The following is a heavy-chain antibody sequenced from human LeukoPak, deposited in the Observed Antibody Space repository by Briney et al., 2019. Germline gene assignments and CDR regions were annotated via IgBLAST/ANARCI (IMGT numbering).Heavy chain of an antibody. CDR2: IHVSGST. J-gene: IGHJ6*04. CDR3: ARDLGSSGYSDV. Sequence: PSETLSLTCSVSGGSISSYFWSWIRQPAGKGLEWIGYIHVSGSTNYNPSLKSRVTMSEDMSKNQISLKLSSVTAADTAVYYCARDLGSSGYSDVWGKGTTVTVSS. CDR1: GGSISSYF. D-gene: IGHD3-22*01. V-gene: IGHV4-4*07.